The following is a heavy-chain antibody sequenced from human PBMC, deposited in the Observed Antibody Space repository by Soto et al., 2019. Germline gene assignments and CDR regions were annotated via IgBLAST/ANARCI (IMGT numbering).Heavy chain of an antibody. J-gene: IGHJ6*03. CDR3: TRDAYYDFWSGYSAYYYYYMDV. V-gene: IGHV3-74*01. Sequence: GGSLRLSCAASGFTFSSYWMHWVRQAPGKGLVWVSRINGDGGSTTHADSVRGRFTISRDNTKNTLYLQMNSLRAEDTAVYYCTRDAYYDFWSGYSAYYYYYMDVWGKGTTVTVSS. D-gene: IGHD3-3*01. CDR2: INGDGGST. CDR1: GFTFSSYW.